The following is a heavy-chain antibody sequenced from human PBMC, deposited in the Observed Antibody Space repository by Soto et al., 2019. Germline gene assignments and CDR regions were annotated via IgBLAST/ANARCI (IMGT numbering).Heavy chain of an antibody. CDR1: GFTVSSNY. J-gene: IGHJ4*02. D-gene: IGHD6-13*01. V-gene: IGHV3-53*01. CDR2: IYSGGST. CDR3: AMGIAAAGALCDY. Sequence: EVQLVESGGGLIQPGGSLRLSCAASGFTVSSNYMSWVRQAPGKGLEWVSVIYSGGSTYYADSVKGRFTISRDNSKNTLYLQMSSLRAEDTAVYYCAMGIAAAGALCDYWGQGTLVTVSS.